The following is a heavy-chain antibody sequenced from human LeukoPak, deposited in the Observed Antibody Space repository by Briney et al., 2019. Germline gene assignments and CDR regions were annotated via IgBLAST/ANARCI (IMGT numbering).Heavy chain of an antibody. D-gene: IGHD5-12*01. CDR1: GDSISRNDYY. CDR2: IYYSGSA. J-gene: IGHJ6*03. V-gene: IGHV4-39*07. CDR3: ARAHSWLRFLYYYMDV. Sequence: SETPPLTCTVSGDSISRNDYYWGWIRQPPGKGLEWIGTIYYSGSAYYSPSLKSRVTISVDTSKTQFSLKLSSVTAADTAVYYCARAHSWLRFLYYYMDVWGEGTTVTVSS.